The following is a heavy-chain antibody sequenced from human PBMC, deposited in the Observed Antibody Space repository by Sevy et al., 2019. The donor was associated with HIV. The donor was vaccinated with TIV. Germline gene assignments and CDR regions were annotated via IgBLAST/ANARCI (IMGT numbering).Heavy chain of an antibody. V-gene: IGHV3-21*01. CDR3: ARDQYYWNLTYYGMDV. J-gene: IGHJ6*02. Sequence: GGSLRLSCAASGFTFSSYSMNWVRQAPGKGLEWVSSISSSSSYIYYADSVKGRFTISRDNAKNSLYLQMNSLRAEDTAVYYCARDQYYWNLTYYGMDVWGQGTTVTVSS. D-gene: IGHD1-20*01. CDR2: ISSSSSYI. CDR1: GFTFSSYS.